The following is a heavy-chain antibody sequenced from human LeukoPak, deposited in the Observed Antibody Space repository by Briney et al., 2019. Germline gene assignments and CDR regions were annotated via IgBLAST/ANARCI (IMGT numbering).Heavy chain of an antibody. D-gene: IGHD2-2*01. CDR2: ISAYNGNT. CDR3: ARMCSSTSCSPGGFDP. Sequence: ASVKVSCKASGYTFTSYGISWVRQAPGQGLEWMGWISAYNGNTNYAQKLQGRVTMTRDTSISTAYMELSRLRSDDTAVYYCARMCSSTSCSPGGFDPWGQGTLVTVSS. V-gene: IGHV1-18*01. J-gene: IGHJ5*02. CDR1: GYTFTSYG.